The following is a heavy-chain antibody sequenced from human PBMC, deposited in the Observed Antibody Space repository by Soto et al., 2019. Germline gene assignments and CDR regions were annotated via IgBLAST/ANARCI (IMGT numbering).Heavy chain of an antibody. D-gene: IGHD5-12*01. Sequence: QVQLVQSGAEVKKPGASVKVSCKASGYTFTGYYMHWVRQAPGQGLEWMGWINPNSGGTNYAQKFQGRVTMTRDTSISTAYMELSRLRSDDTAVYYCARDRYIVATIFSVSYYYGMDVWGQGTTVTVSS. CDR2: INPNSGGT. CDR3: ARDRYIVATIFSVSYYYGMDV. CDR1: GYTFTGYY. V-gene: IGHV1-2*02. J-gene: IGHJ6*02.